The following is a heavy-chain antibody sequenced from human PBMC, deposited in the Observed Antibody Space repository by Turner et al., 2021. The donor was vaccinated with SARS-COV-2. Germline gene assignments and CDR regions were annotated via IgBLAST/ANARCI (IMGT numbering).Heavy chain of an antibody. V-gene: IGHV3-21*01. Sequence: EVQLVESGGGLVKPGGSLRLSCAASGFTFSTYNMNWVRQAPGKGLEWVSSISRSSSFKYYADSVKGRFTISRDNAKNSLYLQMNSLRAEDTAVYYCARDLGGYHDFWNGYYTSGFDYWGQGTLVTVSS. CDR3: ARDLGGYHDFWNGYYTSGFDY. CDR2: ISRSSSFK. J-gene: IGHJ4*02. D-gene: IGHD3-3*01. CDR1: GFTFSTYN.